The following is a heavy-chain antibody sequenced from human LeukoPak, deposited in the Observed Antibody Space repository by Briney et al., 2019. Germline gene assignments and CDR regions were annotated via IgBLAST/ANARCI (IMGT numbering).Heavy chain of an antibody. CDR3: ARAPYYYGSSGYDY. V-gene: IGHV4-30-4*01. CDR2: IYYSGST. D-gene: IGHD3-22*01. Sequence: SQTLSLTCTVSGGSISSGDYYWSWIRQPPGKGLEWIGYIYYSGSTYYNPSLKSRVTISVDTSKNQFSLKLSSVTAADTAVYYCARAPYYYGSSGYDYWGQGTLVTVSS. CDR1: GGSISSGDYY. J-gene: IGHJ4*02.